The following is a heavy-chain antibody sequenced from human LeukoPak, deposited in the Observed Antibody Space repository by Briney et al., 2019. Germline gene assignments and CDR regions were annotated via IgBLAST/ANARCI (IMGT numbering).Heavy chain of an antibody. CDR1: GGSFSGYY. V-gene: IGHV4-34*01. D-gene: IGHD3-10*01. CDR3: ARGGLVRRFDY. J-gene: IGHJ4*02. CDR2: INHRGST. Sequence: PSETLSLTCAVYGGSFSGYYWSWIRQPPGKGLEWIGEINHRGSTNYNPSPKSRVTISVDTSKNQFSLNLSSVTAADTAVYYCARGGLVRRFDYWGQGILVTVSS.